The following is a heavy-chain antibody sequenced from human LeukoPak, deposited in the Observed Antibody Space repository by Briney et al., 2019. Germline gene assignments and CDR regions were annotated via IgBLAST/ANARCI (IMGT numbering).Heavy chain of an antibody. V-gene: IGHV4-59*08. CDR3: ARLRYGDYGGWYFDL. J-gene: IGHJ2*01. CDR2: IYYSGST. D-gene: IGHD4-17*01. CDR1: GGSISSYY. Sequence: SETLSLTCTVSGGSISSYYWSWIRQPPGKGLEWIGYIYYSGSTNYNPSLKSRVTISVDTSKNQFSLKLSSVTAADTAVYYCARLRYGDYGGWYFDLWGRDTLVTVSS.